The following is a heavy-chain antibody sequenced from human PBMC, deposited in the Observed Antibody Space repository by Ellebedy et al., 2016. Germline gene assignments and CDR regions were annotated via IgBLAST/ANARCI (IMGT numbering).Heavy chain of an antibody. CDR1: GGSISSYY. J-gene: IGHJ3*02. Sequence: SETLSLTCTVSGGSISSYYWSWIRQPPGKGLEWIGYIYYSGSTNYNPSLKSRVTISVDTSKNQFSLKLSSVTAADTAVYYCARHARITMMDDAFDIWGQGTMVTVSS. CDR2: IYYSGST. D-gene: IGHD3-22*01. V-gene: IGHV4-59*08. CDR3: ARHARITMMDDAFDI.